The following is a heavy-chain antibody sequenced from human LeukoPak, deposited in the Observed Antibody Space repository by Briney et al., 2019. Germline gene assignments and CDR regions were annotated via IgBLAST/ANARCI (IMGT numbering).Heavy chain of an antibody. Sequence: GGSLRLSCAASGFSVSSNYMTWVRQAPGKGLEWVSTFYSGGSTYYADSVKGRFTISRDNSKNTLFLQMTSLRIEDTAVYYCYAQAGSWGQGTLVTVSS. CDR2: FYSGGST. V-gene: IGHV3-53*05. CDR1: GFSVSSNY. D-gene: IGHD2-2*01. CDR3: YAQAGS. J-gene: IGHJ4*02.